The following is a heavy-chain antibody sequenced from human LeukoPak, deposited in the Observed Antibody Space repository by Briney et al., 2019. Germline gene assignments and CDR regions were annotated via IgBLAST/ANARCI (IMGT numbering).Heavy chain of an antibody. V-gene: IGHV3-11*01. D-gene: IGHD3-10*01. CDR1: GFTFSDYY. Sequence: GGSLRLSCAASGFTFSDYYMSWIRQAPGKGLEWISYIGSSGNTMSYADSVRGRFTISRDNAKNSLYLQMNSLRAEDTAVYYCARPGRAYSLDYWGQGALATVSS. CDR2: IGSSGNTM. J-gene: IGHJ4*02. CDR3: ARPGRAYSLDY.